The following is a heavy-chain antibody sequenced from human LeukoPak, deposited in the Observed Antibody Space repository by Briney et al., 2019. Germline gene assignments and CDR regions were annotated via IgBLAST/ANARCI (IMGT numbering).Heavy chain of an antibody. CDR1: GFTFSSYS. V-gene: IGHV3-21*01. D-gene: IGHD3/OR15-3a*01. J-gene: IGHJ3*02. CDR2: ISSSSTYK. CDR3: ARDFFMDSGSAFDI. Sequence: GGSLRLSCAASGFTFSSYSMNWVRQAPGKGLEWVSCISSSSTYKYYADSIKGRFTISRDNAKNSLYLQMNSLRAEDTAVYYCARDFFMDSGSAFDIWGQGTMVTVSS.